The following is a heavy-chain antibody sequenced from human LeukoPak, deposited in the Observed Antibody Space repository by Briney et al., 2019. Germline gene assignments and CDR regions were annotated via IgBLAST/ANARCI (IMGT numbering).Heavy chain of an antibody. CDR3: ASGGTAMVPFDY. J-gene: IGHJ4*02. D-gene: IGHD5-18*01. CDR1: GGSISSGGYY. V-gene: IGHV4-30-2*01. Sequence: SQTLSLTCTVSGGSISSGGYYWSWIRQPPGKGLEWIGYIYHSGSTYYNPSLKSRVTISVDRSKNQFSLKLSSVTAADTAVYYCASGGTAMVPFDYWGQGTLVTVSS. CDR2: IYHSGST.